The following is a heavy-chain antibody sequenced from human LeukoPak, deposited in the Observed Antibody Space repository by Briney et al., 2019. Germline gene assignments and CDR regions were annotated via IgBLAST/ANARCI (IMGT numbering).Heavy chain of an antibody. CDR1: GYTFTSYG. V-gene: IGHV1-18*01. Sequence: GASVKVSCKASGYTFTSYGISWVRQAPGQGLEWMGWISAYNGNTNYAQKLQGRVTMTTDTSTSTAYMELSSLRSEDTAVYYCAREGPGIAVTHYYGMDVWGQGTTVTVSS. CDR2: ISAYNGNT. CDR3: AREGPGIAVTHYYGMDV. D-gene: IGHD6-19*01. J-gene: IGHJ6*02.